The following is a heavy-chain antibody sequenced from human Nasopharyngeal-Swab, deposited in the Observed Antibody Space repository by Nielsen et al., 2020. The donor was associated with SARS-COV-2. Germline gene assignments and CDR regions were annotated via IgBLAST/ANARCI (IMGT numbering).Heavy chain of an antibody. CDR2: VYHVDAET. J-gene: IGHJ3*02. CDR1: GYRFASYW. D-gene: IGHD1-1*01. V-gene: IGHV5-51*01. CDR3: ARRDPFWKKDAFDI. Sequence: ADSLKISCNGSGYRFASYWIGLVLQMPGKSLEWKGVVYHVDAETRYSPSLQGQVIVSADKSISTAYLHWPSLKASDTAIYYCARRDPFWKKDAFDIWGQGTLVTVSS.